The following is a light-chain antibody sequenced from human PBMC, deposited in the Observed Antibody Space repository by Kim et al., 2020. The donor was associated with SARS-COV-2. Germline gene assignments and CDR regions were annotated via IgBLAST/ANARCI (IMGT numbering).Light chain of an antibody. J-gene: IGLJ7*01. CDR3: QTWGTGIAV. V-gene: IGLV4-69*01. CDR1: SGHNNYA. Sequence: QLVLTQSPSASASLGASVKLTCTLSSGHNNYAIAWHQQQPEKGPRYLMKVNSDGSHSKGDGIPDRVTGSSSGAERYLTISSLQSEDEGDYYCQTWGTGIAVFGGGTELTVL. CDR2: VNSDGSH.